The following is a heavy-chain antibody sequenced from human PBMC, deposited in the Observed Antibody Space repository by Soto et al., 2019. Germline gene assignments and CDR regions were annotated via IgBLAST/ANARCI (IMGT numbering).Heavy chain of an antibody. CDR3: GSVRLICYVLS. J-gene: IGHJ5*02. CDR1: GGSLSSYY. D-gene: IGHD2-15*01. Sequence: SETLSLTCAVSGGSLSSYYWTWIRQSPGKGLEWIGYVYFSGNTNYNPSLKSRVTISIDTSKNQFSLRLASVTAADTAFYYCGSVRLICYVLSWGQGTLVTVSS. CDR2: VYFSGNT. V-gene: IGHV4-59*01.